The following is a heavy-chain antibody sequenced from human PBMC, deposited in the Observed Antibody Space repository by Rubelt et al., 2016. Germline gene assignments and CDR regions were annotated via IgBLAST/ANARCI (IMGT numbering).Heavy chain of an antibody. J-gene: IGHJ5*02. Sequence: QVQLQESGPGLVKPSETLSLTCTVSGYSISSGYYWGWIRQPPGKGLEWIGEINHSGSTNYNPSLKSRVTISVDTSKNQFSLKLSSVTAADTAVYYCARRASVDTAMVYNWFDPWGQGTLVTVSS. CDR2: INHSGST. V-gene: IGHV4-38-2*02. CDR1: GYSISSGYY. CDR3: ARRASVDTAMVYNWFDP. D-gene: IGHD5-18*01.